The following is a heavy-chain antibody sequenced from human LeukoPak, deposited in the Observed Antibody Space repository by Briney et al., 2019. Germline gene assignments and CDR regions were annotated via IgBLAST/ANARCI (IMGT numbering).Heavy chain of an antibody. D-gene: IGHD5-18*01. J-gene: IGHJ4*02. Sequence: ASVKVSCKASGGTFSSYAISWVRQAPGQGLEWMGGIIPIFGTANYAQKFQGRVTITADESTSTAYMELSSLRSEDTAVYYCARAGYSYTETIGSSWYYFDYWGQGTLVTVSS. CDR3: ARAGYSYTETIGSSWYYFDY. V-gene: IGHV1-69*13. CDR1: GGTFSSYA. CDR2: IIPIFGTA.